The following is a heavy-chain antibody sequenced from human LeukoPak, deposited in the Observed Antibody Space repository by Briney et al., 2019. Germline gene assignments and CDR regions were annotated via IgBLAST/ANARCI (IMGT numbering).Heavy chain of an antibody. D-gene: IGHD1-26*01. J-gene: IGHJ5*02. CDR3: ARLNVGP. CDR1: GGSITSCY. V-gene: IGHV4-59*08. CDR2: IYFTGST. Sequence: KSSETLSLTCTVSGGSITSCYWSWIRQPPGKGLGWIGYIYFTGSTTYNPSFKSRVTIALDTSKNQFSLQLSSVTAADTAVYYCARLNVGPWGQGILVTVSS.